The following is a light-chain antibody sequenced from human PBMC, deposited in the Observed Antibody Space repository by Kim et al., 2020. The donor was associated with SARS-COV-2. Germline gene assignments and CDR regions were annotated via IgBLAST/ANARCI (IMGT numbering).Light chain of an antibody. V-gene: IGLV2-11*01. CDR3: CSYAGSYTWV. Sequence: GQAGTVSCTGTSSDVGGCNYVSWYQQHPGKAPKLMIYGVSKRPSGVPDRFSGSRSGNTASLTISGLKAEDEADYYCCSYAGSYTWVFGGGTQLTVL. CDR2: GVS. CDR1: SSDVGGCNY. J-gene: IGLJ3*02.